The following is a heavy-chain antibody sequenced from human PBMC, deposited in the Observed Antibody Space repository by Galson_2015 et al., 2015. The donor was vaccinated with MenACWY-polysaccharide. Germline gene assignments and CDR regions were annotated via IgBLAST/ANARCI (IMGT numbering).Heavy chain of an antibody. CDR2: IQYDESKI. Sequence: SLRLSCAASGSRFSNSGMHWVRQAPGKGLEWGAVIQYDESKIVYADSVKGRFTISRDNSKNTFFLEMNSLGAQETAVYYCAREGSRIVFHAFDTWGQGTMVTVSS. CDR1: GSRFSNSG. CDR3: AREGSRIVFHAFDT. D-gene: IGHD6-13*01. V-gene: IGHV3-33*01. J-gene: IGHJ3*02.